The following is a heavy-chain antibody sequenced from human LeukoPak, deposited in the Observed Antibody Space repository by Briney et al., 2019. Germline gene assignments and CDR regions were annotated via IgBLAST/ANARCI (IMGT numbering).Heavy chain of an antibody. CDR3: ERDPGHSGYDSSGMDV. CDR1: GFTFSDYY. J-gene: IGHJ6*02. D-gene: IGHD5-12*01. V-gene: IGHV3-11*01. Sequence: GGSLRLSCAASGFTFSDYYMSWIRQAPGKGLEWVSYISSSGSTIYYADSVKGRFTISRDNAKNSLYLQMNSLRAEDTAVYYCERDPGHSGYDSSGMDVWGQGTTVTVSS. CDR2: ISSSGSTI.